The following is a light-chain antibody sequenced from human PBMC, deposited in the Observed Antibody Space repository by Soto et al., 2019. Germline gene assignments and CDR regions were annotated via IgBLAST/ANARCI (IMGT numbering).Light chain of an antibody. J-gene: IGKJ5*01. CDR3: QQRNVWPPVT. CDR2: GAF. V-gene: IGKV3-11*01. CDR1: PIVTSF. Sequence: EIVLTQYPSTLSFSPVERSTLSFIASPIVTSFLAWYQQKPCQAPRLLIYGAFNRATGIPARFSGSGSGTDFTLTISSLEPEDSAVYDCQQRNVWPPVTFGQGTRLEIK.